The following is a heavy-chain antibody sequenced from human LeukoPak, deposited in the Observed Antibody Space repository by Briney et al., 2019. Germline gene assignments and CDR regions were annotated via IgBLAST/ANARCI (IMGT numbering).Heavy chain of an antibody. J-gene: IGHJ3*02. V-gene: IGHV4-39*01. CDR3: AGRRTTDDAFDI. CDR2: IYYSGST. D-gene: IGHD4-17*01. CDR1: GGSISSSSYY. Sequence: SETLSLTCTVSGGSISSSSYYWGWIRQPPGKGLEWIGSIYYSGSTYYNPSLKSRVTISVDTSKNQFSLKLSSVTAADTAVYYCAGRRTTDDAFDIWGQGTMVTVSS.